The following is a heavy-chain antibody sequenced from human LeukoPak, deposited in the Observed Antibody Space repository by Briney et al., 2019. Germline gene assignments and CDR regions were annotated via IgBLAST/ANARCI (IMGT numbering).Heavy chain of an antibody. CDR3: ARDRSDSGYDHSYTY. CDR2: MNPNSGNT. Sequence: GASVKVSCKASGYTFTSYDINWVRQATGQGLEWMGWMNPNSGNTGYAQKLQGRVTMTTDTSTSTAYMELRSLRSDDTAVYYCARDRSDSGYDHSYTYWGQGTLVTVSS. V-gene: IGHV1-8*01. CDR1: GYTFTSYD. D-gene: IGHD5-12*01. J-gene: IGHJ4*02.